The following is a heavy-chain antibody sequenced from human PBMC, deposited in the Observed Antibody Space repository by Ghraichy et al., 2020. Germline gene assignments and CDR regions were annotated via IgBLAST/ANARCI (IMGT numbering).Heavy chain of an antibody. Sequence: SETLSLTCTVSGGSISSGGYYWSWIRQHPGKGLEWIGYIYYSGSTYYNPSLKSRVTISVDTSKNQFSLKLSSVTAADTAVYYCARGYYDSSGYSKPVDYWGQGTLVTVSS. CDR1: GGSISSGGYY. D-gene: IGHD3-22*01. J-gene: IGHJ4*02. V-gene: IGHV4-31*03. CDR3: ARGYYDSSGYSKPVDY. CDR2: IYYSGST.